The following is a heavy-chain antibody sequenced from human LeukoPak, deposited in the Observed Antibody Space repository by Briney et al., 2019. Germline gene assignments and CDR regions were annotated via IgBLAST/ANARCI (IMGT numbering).Heavy chain of an antibody. D-gene: IGHD3-10*01. CDR2: ISGSGGST. J-gene: IGHJ4*02. V-gene: IGHV3-23*01. CDR1: GFSFSTNA. Sequence: PGGSLRLSCAASGFSFSTNAMNWVRQAPGKGLEWVSVISGSGGSTYYADPVKGRFTISRDNSKSTLYLQMNSLRAEDTAVYYRAKGWVRGIIRGNYFDHWGQGTLVTVSS. CDR3: AKGWVRGIIRGNYFDH.